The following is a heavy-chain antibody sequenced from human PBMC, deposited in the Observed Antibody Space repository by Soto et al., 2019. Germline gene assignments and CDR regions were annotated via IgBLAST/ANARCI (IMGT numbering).Heavy chain of an antibody. V-gene: IGHV1-8*01. CDR1: GYTFTSYD. CDR2: MNPNSGNT. J-gene: IGHJ6*03. D-gene: IGHD3-10*01. Sequence: QVQLVQSGAEVKKPGASVKVSCKASGYTFTSYDINWVRQATGQGLEWMGWMNPNSGNTGYAQKFQGRVTMTRNTSISTAYMEPSSLRSEDTAVYYCERARRGRQGSYYYYYMDVWGKGTTVTVSS. CDR3: ERARRGRQGSYYYYYMDV.